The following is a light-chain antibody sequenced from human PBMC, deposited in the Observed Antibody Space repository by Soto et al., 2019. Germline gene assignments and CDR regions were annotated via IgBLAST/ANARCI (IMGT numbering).Light chain of an antibody. Sequence: DIQMTQSPSSLSASVGGRVIITCRASQTISSHLNWYQQKPGKAPKLLIYKASSLESGVPSRFSGSGSGTEFTLTISSLQPDDFATYYCQQYNSYSITFGQGTRLEIK. CDR1: QTISSH. CDR3: QQYNSYSIT. CDR2: KAS. V-gene: IGKV1-5*03. J-gene: IGKJ5*01.